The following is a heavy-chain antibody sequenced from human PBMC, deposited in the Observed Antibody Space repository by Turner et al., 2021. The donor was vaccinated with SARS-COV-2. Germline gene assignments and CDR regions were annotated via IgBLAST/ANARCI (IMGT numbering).Heavy chain of an antibody. CDR2: IRGSGSNI. V-gene: IGHV3-48*03. D-gene: IGHD1-26*01. J-gene: IGHJ4*02. CDR1: GFTFSSYD. CDR3: ARGRSWNY. Sequence: EVQLVESGGVLVQPGGSLRLSCAASGFTFSSYDMNWVRQAPGKGLGWGSYIRGSGSNIYYGDFMKGRVAVSRDNAKNSLYLQVNSLRVEDTAVYYCARGRSWNYWGQGTLITVSS.